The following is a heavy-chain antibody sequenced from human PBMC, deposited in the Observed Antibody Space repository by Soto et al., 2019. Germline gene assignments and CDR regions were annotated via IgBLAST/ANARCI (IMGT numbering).Heavy chain of an antibody. D-gene: IGHD7-27*01. CDR1: GYTFTSND. CDR3: AGVHPSWGFDF. V-gene: IGHV1-8*01. Sequence: QVQLVQSGAEVKKPGASVKVSCKGSGYTFTSNDINWVRQATGQGFEWMGWMSPKSGDTGYSQKFQGRVTMTRDTSRSPACVELSSPRSEDTAVYYCAGVHPSWGFDFWGHGTLGSVSS. J-gene: IGHJ4*01. CDR2: MSPKSGDT.